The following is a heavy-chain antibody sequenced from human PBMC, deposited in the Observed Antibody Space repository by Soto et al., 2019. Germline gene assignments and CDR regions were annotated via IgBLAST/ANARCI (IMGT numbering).Heavy chain of an antibody. Sequence: ASVKVSCKASGYTFTSYYMHWVRQAPGQGLEWMGIINPSGGSTSYAQKFQGRVTMTTDTSTSTAYMELSSLRSEDTAVYYCARARHSDVVSDYWGQGSLVTVSS. V-gene: IGHV1-46*01. D-gene: IGHD2-15*01. CDR3: ARARHSDVVSDY. CDR1: GYTFTSYY. J-gene: IGHJ4*02. CDR2: INPSGGST.